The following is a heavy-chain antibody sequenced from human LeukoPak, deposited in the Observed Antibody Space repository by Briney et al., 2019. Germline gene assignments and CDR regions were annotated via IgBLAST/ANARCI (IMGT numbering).Heavy chain of an antibody. D-gene: IGHD1-1*01. V-gene: IGHV3-53*01. J-gene: IGHJ4*02. CDR2: IYTGGDT. Sequence: PGGSLRLSCAASGFIVSNIYMNWVRQAPGEGLEWVSVIYTGGDTYYADSVKGRFTISRDTSKNTLYLQMNSLRAEDTAVYYCAREERYYFNYWGQGTLVTVSS. CDR3: AREERYYFNY. CDR1: GFIVSNIY.